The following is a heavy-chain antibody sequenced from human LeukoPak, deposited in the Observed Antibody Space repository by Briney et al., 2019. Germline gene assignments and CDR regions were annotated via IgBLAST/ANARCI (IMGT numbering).Heavy chain of an antibody. Sequence: SETLSLTCAVYGGSFSDYSWSWIRQPPGKGLEWIGEIDHSGSTNCNPSLKSRVTISVDTSKNQFSLKLSSVTAADTAVYYCATRLPTDYWGQGTLVTVSS. CDR1: GGSFSDYS. D-gene: IGHD5-12*01. CDR2: IDHSGST. V-gene: IGHV4-34*01. J-gene: IGHJ4*02. CDR3: ATRLPTDY.